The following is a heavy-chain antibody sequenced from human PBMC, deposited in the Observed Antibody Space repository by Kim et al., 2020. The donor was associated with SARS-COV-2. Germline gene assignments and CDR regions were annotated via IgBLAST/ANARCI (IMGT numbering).Heavy chain of an antibody. CDR2: IHYSTTT. CDR3: RSPPLGLDV. CDR1: GDSISGSPYY. J-gene: IGHJ6*01. V-gene: IGHV4-39*07. D-gene: IGHD7-27*01. Sequence: SETLSLTCTVFGDSISGSPYYWGWIRQRPGKGREWIGRIHYSTTTYYKPSLQSRVPVSVDKTQNPFSLTPVSATDADTAVCASRSPPLGLDVW.